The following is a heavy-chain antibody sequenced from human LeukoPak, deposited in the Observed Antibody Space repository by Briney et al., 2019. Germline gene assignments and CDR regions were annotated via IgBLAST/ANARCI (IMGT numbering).Heavy chain of an antibody. Sequence: ASVKVSCKASGYTFTGYYMRWVRQAPGQGLERMGWINPNSGGTNYAQKFQGRVTMTRDTSISTAYMELSRLRSDDTAVYYCARAVTLDAFDIWGQGTMVTVSS. CDR2: INPNSGGT. V-gene: IGHV1-2*02. CDR1: GYTFTGYY. D-gene: IGHD3-16*01. CDR3: ARAVTLDAFDI. J-gene: IGHJ3*02.